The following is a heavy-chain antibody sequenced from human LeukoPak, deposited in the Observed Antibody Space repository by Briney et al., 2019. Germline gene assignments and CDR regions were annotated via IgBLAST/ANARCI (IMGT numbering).Heavy chain of an antibody. CDR3: ATYTNWVAGDV. Sequence: GGSLRLSCTASGFTFSKSWMSWVRQAPGKGLEWVADIKEDGSVKHYVDSVKDRFTISRDNAKNSLYLQMNSLRVEDTAVYYCATYTNWVAGDVWGQGTTVSVSS. V-gene: IGHV3-7*01. D-gene: IGHD7-27*01. CDR1: GFTFSKSW. CDR2: IKEDGSVK. J-gene: IGHJ6*02.